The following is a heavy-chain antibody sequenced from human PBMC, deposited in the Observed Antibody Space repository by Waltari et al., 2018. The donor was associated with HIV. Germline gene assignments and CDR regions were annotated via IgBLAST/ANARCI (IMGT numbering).Heavy chain of an antibody. Sequence: EVQLLEFGGGLVQPGGSLQLSCTASGFILTSYSLLRVRQAPGKGLEWVSTIRGSGDTFYADSVKGRFSISRDNSANTLFLQMNRLRAEDTAVYYCAKVPTYLNLLTGNSLDYWGQGTLVTVSS. D-gene: IGHD3-9*01. J-gene: IGHJ4*02. CDR2: IRGSGDT. V-gene: IGHV3-23*01. CDR3: AKVPTYLNLLTGNSLDY. CDR1: GFILTSYS.